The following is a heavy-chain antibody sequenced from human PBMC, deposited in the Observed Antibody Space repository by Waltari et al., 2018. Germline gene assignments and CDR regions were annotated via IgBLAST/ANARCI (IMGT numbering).Heavy chain of an antibody. J-gene: IGHJ2*01. CDR3: ARAGSGSYYPTDWYFDL. CDR1: GGSFSGYY. V-gene: IGHV4-34*01. D-gene: IGHD3-10*01. CDR2: INHSGST. Sequence: QVQLQQWGAGLLKPSETLSLTCAVYGGSFSGYYWSWIRQPPGKGLEWIGEINHSGSTNYNPPLKSRVTISVDTSKNQFSLKLSSVPAADTAVYYCARAGSGSYYPTDWYFDLWGRGTLVTVSS.